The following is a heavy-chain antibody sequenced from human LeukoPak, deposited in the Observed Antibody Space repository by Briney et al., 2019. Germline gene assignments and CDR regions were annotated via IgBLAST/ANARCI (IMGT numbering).Heavy chain of an antibody. D-gene: IGHD2-8*01. V-gene: IGHV1-18*01. J-gene: IGHJ4*02. CDR1: GYTFVNFG. CDR2: ISPENGDT. CDR3: ARGLVYAATYYFDY. Sequence: ASVKVSCKASGYTFVNFGLIWVRQAPGQGLEWMGWISPENGDTNYAQNFQDRVTMTTDTSTNTAYMELSRLRSDDTAVYYCARGLVYAATYYFDYWGQGTLVTVSS.